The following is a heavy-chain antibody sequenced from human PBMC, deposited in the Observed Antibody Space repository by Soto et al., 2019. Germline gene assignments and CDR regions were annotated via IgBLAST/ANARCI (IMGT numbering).Heavy chain of an antibody. CDR1: GGSIRSGDYY. CDR2: VHYSGNT. J-gene: IGHJ4*02. CDR3: AREIMAAYHFDH. D-gene: IGHD2-8*01. Sequence: SEPLYLPCPVSGGSIRSGDYYGSWIRQTPERGLEWCGYVHYSGNTFYNPSLKSRATISLDTSRNQFSLNLSSVTAADSAVYYLAREIMAAYHFDHWGQGARVTLAS. V-gene: IGHV4-30-4*01.